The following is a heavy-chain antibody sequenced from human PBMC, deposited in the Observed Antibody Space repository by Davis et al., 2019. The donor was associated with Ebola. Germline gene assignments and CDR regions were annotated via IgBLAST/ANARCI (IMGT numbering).Heavy chain of an antibody. CDR3: AKEHIAVAGTFDY. V-gene: IGHV3-21*01. CDR1: GFTFSSYS. CDR2: ISSSSSYI. Sequence: GESLKISCAASGFTFSSYSMNWVRQAPGKGLEWVSSISSSSSYIYYADSVKGRFTISRDNAKNSLYLQMNSLRAEDTAVYYCAKEHIAVAGTFDYWGQGTLVTVSS. D-gene: IGHD6-19*01. J-gene: IGHJ4*02.